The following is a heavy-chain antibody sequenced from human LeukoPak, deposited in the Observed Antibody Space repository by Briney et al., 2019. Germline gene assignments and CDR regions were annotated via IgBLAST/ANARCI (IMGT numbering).Heavy chain of an antibody. J-gene: IGHJ4*02. V-gene: IGHV4-39*07. CDR1: GGSISSSSYY. CDR2: IYYSGST. Sequence: SETLSLTCTVSGGSISSSSYYWGWIRQPPGKGLEWIGSIYYSGSTYYNPSLKSRVTISVDKSKNRFSLNLNSVTAADTAVYYCAGDSFSRGSASYVGDDFWGQGTLVTVSS. D-gene: IGHD6-19*01. CDR3: AGDSFSRGSASYVGDDF.